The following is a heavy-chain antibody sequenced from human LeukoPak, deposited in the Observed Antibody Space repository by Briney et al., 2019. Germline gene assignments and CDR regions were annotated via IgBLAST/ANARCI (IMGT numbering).Heavy chain of an antibody. J-gene: IGHJ4*02. V-gene: IGHV1-46*01. CDR1: GYTFTSYY. CDR3: ARWATTYLDY. D-gene: IGHD5-24*01. Sequence: ASVKVSCKASGYTFTSYYIHWVRQAPGQGLEWMGIINPSGGSTNYAQKFQGRVTTTRDTSTSTVYMELSNLRSEDSAVYYCARWATTYLDYWGQGTLVTVSS. CDR2: INPSGGST.